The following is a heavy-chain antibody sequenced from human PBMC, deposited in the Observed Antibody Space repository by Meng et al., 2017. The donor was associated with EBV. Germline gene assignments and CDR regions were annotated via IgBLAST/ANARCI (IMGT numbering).Heavy chain of an antibody. D-gene: IGHD6-13*01. V-gene: IGHV1-69*06. CDR2: IIPIFGTA. CDR3: ARAEIAAAGRLDY. Sequence: QLVTLGAEGKKPGASGKGSCKASGGTFSSYAISWVRQAPGQGLEWMGGIIPIFGTANYAQKFQGRVTITADKSTSTAYMELSSLRSEDTAVYYCARAEIAAAGRLDYWGQGTLVTVSS. CDR1: GGTFSSYA. J-gene: IGHJ4*02.